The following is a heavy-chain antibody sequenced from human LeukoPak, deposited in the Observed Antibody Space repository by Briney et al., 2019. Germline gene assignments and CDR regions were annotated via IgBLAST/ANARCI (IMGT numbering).Heavy chain of an antibody. D-gene: IGHD6-13*01. CDR2: ISGGGYNT. Sequence: GGSLRLSCVVSGLTLSPYTMSWVRQAPGKGLEWVSTISGGGYNTYYADSVKRRFTVARDNHDNTRYLQMNSLRAEDTAVYYCAKGIRRYPEPSSWSCFDYWGQGTLVTVSS. J-gene: IGHJ4*02. CDR1: GLTLSPYT. CDR3: AKGIRRYPEPSSWSCFDY. V-gene: IGHV3-23*01.